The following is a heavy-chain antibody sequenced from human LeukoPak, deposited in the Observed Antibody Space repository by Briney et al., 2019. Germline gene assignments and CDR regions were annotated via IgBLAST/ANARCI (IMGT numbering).Heavy chain of an antibody. J-gene: IGHJ4*02. V-gene: IGHV3-7*01. CDR1: GFTFSAYW. CDR2: INQDGSEK. Sequence: GGSLRLSCAASGFTFSAYWMSWVRQAPGKGLEWVANINQDGSEKYYVDSVKGRFTISRDNAKSSLYLQMNSLRADDTAVYYCARDRALYDSRRGYYYTEDDYWGQGTLVTVSS. D-gene: IGHD3-22*01. CDR3: ARDRALYDSRRGYYYTEDDY.